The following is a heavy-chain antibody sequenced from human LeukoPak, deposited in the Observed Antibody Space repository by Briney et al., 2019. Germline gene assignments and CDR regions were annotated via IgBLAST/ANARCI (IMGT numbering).Heavy chain of an antibody. J-gene: IGHJ5*02. CDR3: PRLKAAALVP. CDR2: INAGKGNT. V-gene: IGHV1-3*01. CDR1: GYTFTSYA. D-gene: IGHD6-13*01. Sequence: ASVKVSCKASGYTFTSYAMHWARQAPGQRLEWMGWINAGKGNTKYSQKFQGRVTITRDTSASTAYMELSSLRAGDTAVYYCPRLKAAALVPWRQGTLVTVSS.